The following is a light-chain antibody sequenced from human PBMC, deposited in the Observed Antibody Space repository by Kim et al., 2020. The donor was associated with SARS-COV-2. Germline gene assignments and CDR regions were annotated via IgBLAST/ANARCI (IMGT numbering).Light chain of an antibody. V-gene: IGLV3-1*01. Sequence: SYELTQPPSVSVSPGQTASITCSGDKVGDKYACWYQQKPGQSPVLVISQDNSRLSGIPERFSGSNSGNTATLTISGTQAMDEADYYCQAWDSSTAVFGGGTQLT. CDR1: KVGDKY. CDR3: QAWDSSTAV. CDR2: QDN. J-gene: IGLJ2*01.